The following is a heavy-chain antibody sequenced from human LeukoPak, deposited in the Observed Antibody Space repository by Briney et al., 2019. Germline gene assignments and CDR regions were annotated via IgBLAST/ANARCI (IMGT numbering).Heavy chain of an antibody. J-gene: IGHJ4*02. D-gene: IGHD6-19*01. CDR1: GGSISSYY. V-gene: IGHV4-59*01. CDR3: ARDGAVAGSAYFDY. CDR2: MSYSGST. Sequence: SETLSLTCTVSGGSISSYYWSWIRQPPGKGLEWIGYMSYSGSTNSNPSLKSRVTISVDPSKNQISLKVSSVTAADTAVYYCARDGAVAGSAYFDYWGQGTLVTVSS.